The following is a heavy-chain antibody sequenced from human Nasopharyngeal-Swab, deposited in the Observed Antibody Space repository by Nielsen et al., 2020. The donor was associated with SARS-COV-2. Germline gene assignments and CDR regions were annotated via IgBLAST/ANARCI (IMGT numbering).Heavy chain of an antibody. D-gene: IGHD4-11*01. CDR3: AQVVGDFSKGCFDV. CDR2: IYYKGRT. CDR1: VGSITDGAYY. J-gene: IGHJ6*02. V-gene: IGHV4-31*03. Sequence: SETLSLTCTVSVGSITDGAYYWSWIRQHPGKGLEWVGHIYYKGRTYYNPSLKNRVSISIDTSRSQFSLRLTSVSAADTAVFYCAQVVGDFSKGCFDVWGQGIPVTVSS.